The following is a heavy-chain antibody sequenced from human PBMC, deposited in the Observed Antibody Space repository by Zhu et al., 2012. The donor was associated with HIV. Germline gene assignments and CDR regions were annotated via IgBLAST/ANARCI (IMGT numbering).Heavy chain of an antibody. Sequence: QVQLQESGPGLVKPSETLSLTCTVSSGSISDYYWSWIRQPAGSGLEWIGRIYTSGSTNYNPSLKSRVTMSVDTSKNQFSLKLSSVTAADTAVYYCARGLFSSSSSTLDYWGRGNPGHRLL. CDR2: IYTSGST. D-gene: IGHD6-13*01. CDR1: SGSISDYY. J-gene: IGHJ4*02. V-gene: IGHV4-4*07. CDR3: ARGLFSSSSSTLDY.